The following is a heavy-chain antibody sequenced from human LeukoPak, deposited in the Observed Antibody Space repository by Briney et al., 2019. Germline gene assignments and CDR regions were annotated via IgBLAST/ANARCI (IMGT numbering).Heavy chain of an antibody. Sequence: GGSLRLSCTTSEFTFSNYWMHWVRQVPGKGLVWVSRIDTDGTTTDYADPVKGRFTISRDNAKNTLYLQMNSLRADDTAVYYCARRDFWSGYYWFDPWGQGTLVTVSS. CDR1: EFTFSNYW. D-gene: IGHD3-3*01. CDR3: ARRDFWSGYYWFDP. V-gene: IGHV3-74*01. CDR2: IDTDGTTT. J-gene: IGHJ5*02.